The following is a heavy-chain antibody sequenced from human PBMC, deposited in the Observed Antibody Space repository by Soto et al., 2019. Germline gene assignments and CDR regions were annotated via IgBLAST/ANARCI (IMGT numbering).Heavy chain of an antibody. V-gene: IGHV3-33*01. Sequence: QVQLVESGGGVVQPGRSLRLSCAASGFTFSSYGMHWVRQAPGKGLEWVAVIWYDGSNKYYADSVKGGFTISRDNSKNTLYLQMNSLRAEDTAVYYCARELGSGSYMVLDYYGMDVWGQGTTVTVSS. CDR1: GFTFSSYG. J-gene: IGHJ6*02. D-gene: IGHD3-10*01. CDR3: ARELGSGSYMVLDYYGMDV. CDR2: IWYDGSNK.